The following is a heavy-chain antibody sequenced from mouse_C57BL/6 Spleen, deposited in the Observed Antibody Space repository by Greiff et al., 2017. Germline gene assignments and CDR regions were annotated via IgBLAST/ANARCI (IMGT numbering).Heavy chain of an antibody. V-gene: IGHV1-82*01. D-gene: IGHD2-4*01. J-gene: IGHJ1*03. Sequence: VQLQQSGPELVKPGASVKISCKASGYAFSSSWMNWVKQRPGKGLEWIGRIYPGDGDTNYNGKFKGKATLTADKSSSTAYMQLSSLTSEDSAVYFCARGDDYDVGWYFDVWGTGTTVTVSS. CDR1: GYAFSSSW. CDR2: IYPGDGDT. CDR3: ARGDDYDVGWYFDV.